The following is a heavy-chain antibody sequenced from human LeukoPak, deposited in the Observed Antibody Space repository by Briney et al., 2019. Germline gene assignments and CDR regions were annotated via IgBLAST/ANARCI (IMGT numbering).Heavy chain of an antibody. J-gene: IGHJ4*02. D-gene: IGHD3-10*01. CDR3: ARLPLSRTGLWFGENSRPN. CDR1: GINFRSSG. CDR2: IQNDGSDK. V-gene: IGHV3-30*02. Sequence: GGSLRLSCAASGINFRSSGMHWVRQAPGKGLEWVTFIQNDGSDKSYAASVKGRFTISRDNAKNSLYLQMNSLRAEDTAVYYCARLPLSRTGLWFGENSRPNWGQGTLVTVSS.